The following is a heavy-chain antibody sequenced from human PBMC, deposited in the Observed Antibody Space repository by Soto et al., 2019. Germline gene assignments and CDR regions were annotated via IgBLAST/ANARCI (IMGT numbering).Heavy chain of an antibody. CDR1: GFTFSSYS. V-gene: IGHV3-21*01. CDR2: ISSSSSYI. CDR3: AAPAVAGLDAFDI. Sequence: GGSLRLSCAASGFTFSSYSMNWVRQAPGKGLEWVSSISSSSSYIYYADSVKGRFTISRDNAKNSLYPQMNSLRAEDTAVYYCAAPAVAGLDAFDIWGQGTMVTVSS. J-gene: IGHJ3*02. D-gene: IGHD6-19*01.